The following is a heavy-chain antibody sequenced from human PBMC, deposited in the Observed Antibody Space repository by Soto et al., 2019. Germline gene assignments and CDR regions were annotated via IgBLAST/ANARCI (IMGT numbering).Heavy chain of an antibody. Sequence: QVQLQESGPGLVKPSETLSLTCTVSGGSISSYYWSWIRQPPGKGLEWIGYIYYSGSTNYNPSLKSRVTISVDTSKNQFSLRLSSVTTADTAVYYCARRQGGDYARDALDIWGQGTMVTVSS. CDR2: IYYSGST. V-gene: IGHV4-59*08. CDR1: GGSISSYY. D-gene: IGHD4-17*01. CDR3: ARRQGGDYARDALDI. J-gene: IGHJ3*02.